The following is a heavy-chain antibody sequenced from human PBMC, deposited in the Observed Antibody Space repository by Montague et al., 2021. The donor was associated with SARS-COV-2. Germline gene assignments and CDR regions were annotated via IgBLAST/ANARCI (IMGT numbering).Heavy chain of an antibody. CDR1: GYSISSGYY. V-gene: IGHV4-38-2*02. D-gene: IGHD2-15*01. CDR3: ARGRRYCSGGSCYSGWFDP. Sequence: SETLSLTCTVSGYSISSGYYWGWIRQPPGKGLEWIGSIYHSGSTYYNPSLKSRVTIPVDTSKNQFSLKLSSVTAADTAVYYCARGRRYCSGGSCYSGWFDPWGQGTLVTVSS. CDR2: IYHSGST. J-gene: IGHJ5*02.